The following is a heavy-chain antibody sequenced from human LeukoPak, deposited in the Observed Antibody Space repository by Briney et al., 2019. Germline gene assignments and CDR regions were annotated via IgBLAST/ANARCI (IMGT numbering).Heavy chain of an antibody. CDR2: INHSGST. Sequence: SETLSLTCTVSGYSISTGYYWDWIRQPPGKGLEWIGEINHSGSTNYNPSLKSRVTISVDTSKNQFSLKLSSVTAADTAVYYCARLQRWAGSYYPYYYYYYMDVWGKGTTVTISS. CDR1: GYSISTGYY. D-gene: IGHD3-10*01. V-gene: IGHV4-38-2*02. CDR3: ARLQRWAGSYYPYYYYYYMDV. J-gene: IGHJ6*03.